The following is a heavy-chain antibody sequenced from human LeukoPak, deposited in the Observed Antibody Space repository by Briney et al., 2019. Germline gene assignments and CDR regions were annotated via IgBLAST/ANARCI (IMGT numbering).Heavy chain of an antibody. V-gene: IGHV3-30*04. D-gene: IGHD3-22*01. J-gene: IGHJ3*02. Sequence: GGSLRLSCAASGFTFSSYAMHWVRQAPGKGLEWVAVISYDGSNKYYADSVKGRLTISRDNSKNTLYLQMNSLRAEDTAVYYCASYYYDSSGYYYDDAFDIWGQGTMVTVSS. CDR1: GFTFSSYA. CDR2: ISYDGSNK. CDR3: ASYYYDSSGYYYDDAFDI.